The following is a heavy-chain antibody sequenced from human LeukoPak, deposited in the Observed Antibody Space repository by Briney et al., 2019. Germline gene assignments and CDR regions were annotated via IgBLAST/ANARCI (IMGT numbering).Heavy chain of an antibody. V-gene: IGHV1-69*13. D-gene: IGHD3-3*01. CDR2: IIPIFGTA. Sequence: ASVKVSCKASVGTFSSYAISWVRQAPGQGLEWMGGIIPIFGTANYAQKFQGRVTITADESTSTAYMELSSLRSEDTAVYYCAGDELRSPGAYWGPGTLVTVSS. CDR3: AGDELRSPGAY. CDR1: VGTFSSYA. J-gene: IGHJ4*01.